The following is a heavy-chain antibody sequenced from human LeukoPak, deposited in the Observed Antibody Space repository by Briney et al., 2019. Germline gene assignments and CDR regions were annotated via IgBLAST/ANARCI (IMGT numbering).Heavy chain of an antibody. Sequence: ASVKVSCKASGYTFNSYGISWVRQAPGQGLEWMGWISAYNGNTNYAQKLQGRVTMTTDTSTSTAYMELRSLRSDDTAVYYCARSLTYYYGSGSYPFFDYWGQGTLVTVSS. CDR1: GYTFNSYG. D-gene: IGHD3-10*01. CDR2: ISAYNGNT. CDR3: ARSLTYYYGSGSYPFFDY. V-gene: IGHV1-18*01. J-gene: IGHJ4*02.